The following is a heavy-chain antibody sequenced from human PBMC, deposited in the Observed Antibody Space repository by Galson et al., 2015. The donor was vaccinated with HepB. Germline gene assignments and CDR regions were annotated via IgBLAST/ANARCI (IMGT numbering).Heavy chain of an antibody. CDR2: IYYSGST. J-gene: IGHJ4*02. D-gene: IGHD6-19*01. Sequence: SETLSLTCTVSGGSISSYYWSWIRQPPGKGLEWIGYIYYSGSTNYNPSLKSRVTISVDTSKNQFSLKLSSVTAADTAVYYCARVSSGWLTDYWGQGTLVTVSS. V-gene: IGHV4-59*01. CDR1: GGSISSYY. CDR3: ARVSSGWLTDY.